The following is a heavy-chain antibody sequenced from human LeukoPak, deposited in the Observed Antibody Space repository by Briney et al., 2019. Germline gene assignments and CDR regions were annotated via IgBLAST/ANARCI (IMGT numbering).Heavy chain of an antibody. CDR1: GFTFSGSV. CDR2: IGNKANSYAT. CDR3: TGGSGWYSPDY. V-gene: IGHV3-73*01. Sequence: GGSLRLSCAASGFTFSGSVMHWVRQASGKGLEWVGRIGNKANSYATVYAASVKGRFTISRDDSKNTAYLQMNSLKAEDTAVYYCTGGSGWYSPDYWGQGTLVTVSA. J-gene: IGHJ4*02. D-gene: IGHD6-19*01.